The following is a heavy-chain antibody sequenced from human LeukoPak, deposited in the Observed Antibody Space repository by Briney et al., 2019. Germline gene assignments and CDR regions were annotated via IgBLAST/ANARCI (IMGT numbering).Heavy chain of an antibody. CDR1: GVSINSYY. CDR3: ARRLRIEGGTSRGDALDM. Sequence: PSETLSLTCTVSGVSINSYYWTWIRQPPGKGLEWMGYIYNSVSTNYNPSLKSRVTISTDTSKKQFSLSVSSVTAADTAVYYCARRLRIEGGTSRGDALDMWGQGTMVTVSS. CDR2: IYNSVST. V-gene: IGHV4-59*08. D-gene: IGHD1-26*01. J-gene: IGHJ3*02.